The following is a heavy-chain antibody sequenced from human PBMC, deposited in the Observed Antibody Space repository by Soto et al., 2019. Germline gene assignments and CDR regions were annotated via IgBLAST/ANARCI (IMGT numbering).Heavy chain of an antibody. CDR2: ISSSGSAV. V-gene: IGHV3-48*03. Sequence: EAQLVESGGGLEQPGGSLRLSCAASGFSFSTYEMNWLRQAPGKGLEWVSYISSSGSAVYYADSVKGRFTISRDNTKNSLSLQMNSLRAEDTAVYYCVRPYKVSSLYWYFDLWGRGTLVTVSS. CDR1: GFSFSTYE. CDR3: VRPYKVSSLYWYFDL. J-gene: IGHJ2*01. D-gene: IGHD1-20*01.